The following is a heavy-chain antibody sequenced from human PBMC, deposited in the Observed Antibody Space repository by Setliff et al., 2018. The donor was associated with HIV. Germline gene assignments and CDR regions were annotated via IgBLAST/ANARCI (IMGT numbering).Heavy chain of an antibody. V-gene: IGHV4-4*07. Sequence: LSLTCTVSGDSLGDYYWNWIRQPAGKGLEWSGRVYASAYSNYNPSLKSRVTMSVDTSQNQFSLKLRSVNAADTAVYYCARDWVTRSNYYGSGSPWYFDFWGRGILVTVSS. CDR3: ARDWVTRSNYYGSGSPWYFDF. CDR2: VYASAYS. J-gene: IGHJ2*01. D-gene: IGHD3-10*01. CDR1: GDSLGDYY.